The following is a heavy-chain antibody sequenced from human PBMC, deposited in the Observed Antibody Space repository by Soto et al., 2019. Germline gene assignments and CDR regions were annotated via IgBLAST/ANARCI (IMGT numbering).Heavy chain of an antibody. CDR1: VDSIDTSNYY. D-gene: IGHD3-3*01. J-gene: IGHJ6*02. CDR3: ARLVYYDFWSGYPRDGMDV. CDR2: IYFSGRT. V-gene: IGHV4-39*01. Sequence: PSETLCVTCTFSVDSIDTSNYYWGWIRQPPGKGMEWIGSIYFSGRTYYNPSLKSRVITSVDTAQNQFSLKLTSVTAADTAVYYCARLVYYDFWSGYPRDGMDVWGQGTTVTVSS.